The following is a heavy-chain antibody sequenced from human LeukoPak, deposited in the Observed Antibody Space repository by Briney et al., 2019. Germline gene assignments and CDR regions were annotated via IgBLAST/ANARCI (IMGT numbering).Heavy chain of an antibody. CDR1: GYTFTGYY. V-gene: IGHV1-2*02. Sequence: ASVKVSCKASGYTFTGYYMHWVRQAPGQGLEWMGWINPNSGGTNYAQKFQGRVTMTRDTSISTAYMELSRLRSDDTAVYYCARDTISGTELGFNPWGQGTLVTVSS. CDR2: INPNSGGT. D-gene: IGHD1-7*01. CDR3: ARDTISGTELGFNP. J-gene: IGHJ5*02.